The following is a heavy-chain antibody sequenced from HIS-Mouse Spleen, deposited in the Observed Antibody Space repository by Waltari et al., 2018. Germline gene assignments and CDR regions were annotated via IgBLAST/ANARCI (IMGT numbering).Heavy chain of an antibody. V-gene: IGHV3-7*01. CDR1: GFTCSSYW. Sequence: EVQLVESGGSVVQPGGALRLSVAASGFTCSSYWISWVSLAPGKGLEWVANIKQDGSVKYYVDSVKGRFTISRDNAKNSLYQQMNSLRAEDTAVYYCAREPHYGGNSHFDYWGQGTLVTVSS. CDR2: IKQDGSVK. CDR3: AREPHYGGNSHFDY. D-gene: IGHD4-17*01. J-gene: IGHJ4*02.